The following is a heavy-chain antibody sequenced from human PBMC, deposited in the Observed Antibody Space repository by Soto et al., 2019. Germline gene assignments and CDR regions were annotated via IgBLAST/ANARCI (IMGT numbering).Heavy chain of an antibody. CDR1: GFTFSSYG. CDR3: ARDSHVGSGSQLTAHY. J-gene: IGHJ4*02. Sequence: GGSLRLSCAASGFTFSSYGMHWVRQAPGKGLEWVAVIWYDGSNKYYAESVKGRFTISRDNSKNTLYLQMNSLRAEDTAVYYCARDSHVGSGSQLTAHYWGQGTLVTVSS. CDR2: IWYDGSNK. V-gene: IGHV3-33*01. D-gene: IGHD6-19*01.